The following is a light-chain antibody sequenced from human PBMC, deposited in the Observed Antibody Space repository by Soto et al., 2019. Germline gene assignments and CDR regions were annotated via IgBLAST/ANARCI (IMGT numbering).Light chain of an antibody. V-gene: IGKV3-11*01. Sequence: EIVLTQSPSTLSLSPGERANLSCRASQSVSSYFAWYQQKPGQAPRLLIYDASNRATGIPARFSGSGSGTDFALTISSLEPEDFAVYYCKQRSNWPRITFGQGTRLEIK. CDR2: DAS. CDR1: QSVSSY. CDR3: KQRSNWPRIT. J-gene: IGKJ5*01.